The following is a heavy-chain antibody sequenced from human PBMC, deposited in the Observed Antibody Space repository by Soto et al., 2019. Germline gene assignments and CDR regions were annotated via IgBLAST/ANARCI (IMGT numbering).Heavy chain of an antibody. J-gene: IGHJ5*02. CDR1: GFTFTSYS. V-gene: IGHV3-48*02. CDR2: ITSKSTTI. CDR3: AIEMGACSDSSCYPGPYDS. D-gene: IGHD3-16*01. Sequence: VQLVESGGGLVQPGGSLRLSCAASGFTFTSYSMNWVRQAPGQGLEWVSYITSKSTTINYADSVKGRFTVSRDNAKKSLYLQLNSLRDEDTAVYYCAIEMGACSDSSCYPGPYDSWGQGTLVTVSS.